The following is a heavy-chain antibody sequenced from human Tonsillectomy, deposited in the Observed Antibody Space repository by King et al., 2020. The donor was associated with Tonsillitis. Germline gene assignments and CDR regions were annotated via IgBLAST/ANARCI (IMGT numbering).Heavy chain of an antibody. D-gene: IGHD4-17*01. J-gene: IGHJ4*02. CDR1: GGSISSYY. CDR2: IYYSGST. Sequence: QLQESGPGLVKPSETLSLTCTVSGGSISSYYWSWIRQPPGKGLEWIGYIYYSGSTNYNPSLKSRVTISVDTSKNQFSLKLSSVTAADTAVYYCARVSVTELDYWGQGTLVTVSS. CDR3: ARVSVTELDY. V-gene: IGHV4-59*01.